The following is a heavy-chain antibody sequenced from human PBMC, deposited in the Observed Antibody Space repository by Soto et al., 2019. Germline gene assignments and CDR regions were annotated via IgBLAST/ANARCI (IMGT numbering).Heavy chain of an antibody. D-gene: IGHD5-12*01. V-gene: IGHV3-9*01. CDR3: AKGYGNGYGVYYYYYMDV. CDR2: ISWHSGSI. Sequence: EVQLVESGGGLVQPGRSLRLSCAASGFTFDDYAMLWVRQAPGKGLEWVSGISWHSGSIGYADSVKGRFTISRDNAKNSLYLQMNSLRAEDTALYYCAKGYGNGYGVYYYYYMDVWGKGTTVTVSS. CDR1: GFTFDDYA. J-gene: IGHJ6*03.